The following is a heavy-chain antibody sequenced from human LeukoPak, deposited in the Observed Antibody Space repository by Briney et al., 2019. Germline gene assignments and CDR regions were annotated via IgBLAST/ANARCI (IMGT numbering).Heavy chain of an antibody. Sequence: ASVKVSCKASGYTFTSYCMRWVRQAPGQGLEWMGWINAYNGNTNYAQKFQGRVTMTTDTSTSTAYMELSSLRSDDTAVYYCAREALGFWSGPNYYYYGLDVWGQGTTVTVSS. CDR1: GYTFTSYC. CDR3: AREALGFWSGPNYYYYGLDV. CDR2: INAYNGNT. D-gene: IGHD3-3*01. J-gene: IGHJ6*02. V-gene: IGHV1-18*04.